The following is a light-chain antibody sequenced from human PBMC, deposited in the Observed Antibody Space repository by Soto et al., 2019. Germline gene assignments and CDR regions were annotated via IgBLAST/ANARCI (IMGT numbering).Light chain of an antibody. Sequence: QSVLTQPPSASGTPGQRVTIACSGSSSNIGSTTVKWYQQLPGTAPKNLIYNNNQQPSGVPDRFSGSKSGTSASLAISGLQSEDEADYYCAAWDDSLNGVVFGGGTQLTVL. CDR1: SSNIGSTT. CDR2: NNN. CDR3: AAWDDSLNGVV. J-gene: IGLJ3*02. V-gene: IGLV1-44*01.